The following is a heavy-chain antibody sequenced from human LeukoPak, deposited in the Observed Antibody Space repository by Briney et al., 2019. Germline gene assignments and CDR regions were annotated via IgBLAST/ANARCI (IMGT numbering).Heavy chain of an antibody. CDR2: INSDGSYI. CDR1: GFTFSTYL. Sequence: GGSLRLSCAASGFTFSTYLMDWVRQAPGKGLVWVSLINSDGSYIAYADSVKGRFTISRDNAKNTLYLQMNSLRDEDTAVYYCARLYTSNDAFDIWGHGTMVTVSS. V-gene: IGHV3-74*01. J-gene: IGHJ3*02. D-gene: IGHD2-2*02. CDR3: ARLYTSNDAFDI.